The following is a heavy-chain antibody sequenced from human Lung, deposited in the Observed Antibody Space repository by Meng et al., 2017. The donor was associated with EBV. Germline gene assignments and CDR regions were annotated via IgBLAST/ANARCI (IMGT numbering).Heavy chain of an antibody. D-gene: IGHD2-2*01. Sequence: QVQLQQWGVGLLKPSETLSLTCAVYGGAFSGYYWSWIRQPPGKGLEWIGEINHSGITNYNPPLKSRVTISVDTSKNQFSLSLNSVTAADTAVYYCARGGTSSAPFDYWGQETLVTVSS. CDR2: INHSGIT. CDR3: ARGGTSSAPFDY. CDR1: GGAFSGYY. J-gene: IGHJ4*02. V-gene: IGHV4-34*01.